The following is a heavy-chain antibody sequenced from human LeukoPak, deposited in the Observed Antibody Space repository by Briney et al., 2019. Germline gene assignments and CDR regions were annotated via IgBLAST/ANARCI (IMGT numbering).Heavy chain of an antibody. J-gene: IGHJ4*02. V-gene: IGHV1-69-2*01. CDR2: VDPEDGET. CDR1: GYTFTDYY. CDR3: ATVKEDGPGPG. Sequence: ASVKVSCKVSGYTFTDYYMHWVQQAPGKGLEWMGLVDPEDGETIYAEKFQGRVTITADTSTDTAYMELSSLRSEDTAVYYCATVKEDGPGPGRGQGTLVTVSS.